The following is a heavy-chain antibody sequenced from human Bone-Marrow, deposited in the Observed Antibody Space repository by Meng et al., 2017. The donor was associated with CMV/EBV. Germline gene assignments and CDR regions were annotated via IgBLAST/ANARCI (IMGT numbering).Heavy chain of an antibody. CDR1: GFTFSDYY. V-gene: IGHV3-11*04. CDR2: ISSSGSTI. D-gene: IGHD3-22*01. J-gene: IGHJ4*01. CDR3: ARDLVRKYDSSGYLDN. Sequence: GGSLRLSCAASGFTFSDYYMSWIRQAPGKGLEWVSYISSSGSTIYYADSVKGRFTISRDNAKNRLHLQMNSLRAEDTAVYYCARDLVRKYDSSGYLDNWGHGTLVTVSS.